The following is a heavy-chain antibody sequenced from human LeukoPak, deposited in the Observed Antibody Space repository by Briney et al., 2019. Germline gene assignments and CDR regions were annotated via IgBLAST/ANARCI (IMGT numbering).Heavy chain of an antibody. CDR2: IDTNGGST. V-gene: IGHV3-64*01. Sequence: GGSLRLSCAASGFTFSNYAMHWVRQAPGKGLEYVSAIDTNGGSTYYANSVKGRFTISRDNSKNTLYLQMGSLRPEDMAVYYCARWGRTRCYEEWGQGTLVTVSS. J-gene: IGHJ4*02. D-gene: IGHD2-2*01. CDR3: ARWGRTRCYEE. CDR1: GFTFSNYA.